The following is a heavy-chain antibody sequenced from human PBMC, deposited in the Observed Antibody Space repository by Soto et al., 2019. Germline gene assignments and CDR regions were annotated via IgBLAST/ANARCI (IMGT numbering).Heavy chain of an antibody. V-gene: IGHV4-59*08. CDR2: IYYRASP. CDR1: GCSINSYY. J-gene: IGHJ5*02. CDR3: AMAITTLYIWFNP. Sequence: QVQLQESGPGLVKPSETLSLTCTVSGCSINSYYWSWIRQPPGKGLEWIGQIYYRASPIYDPSVTGGRTISVDRDKNQFSLTLSYVTAAGTAVYNCAMAITTLYIWFNPLSQGCVVTVTS. D-gene: IGHD3-16*02.